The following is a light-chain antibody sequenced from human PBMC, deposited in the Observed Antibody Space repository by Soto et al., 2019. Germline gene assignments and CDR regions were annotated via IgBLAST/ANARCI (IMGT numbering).Light chain of an antibody. J-gene: IGKJ1*01. V-gene: IGKV3-15*01. CDR2: GAS. Sequence: EIVMTQSPAMLSVSPGEGASLSCRASQSVISNVAWYQQKPGQAPRLLMYGASTRATGIPARFSGSGSGTECTLTISSLQSEDFAVYYCQQYNNWPRTFGQGTKVEI. CDR3: QQYNNWPRT. CDR1: QSVISN.